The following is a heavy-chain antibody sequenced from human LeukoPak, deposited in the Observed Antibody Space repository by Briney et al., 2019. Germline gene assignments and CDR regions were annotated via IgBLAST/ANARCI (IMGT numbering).Heavy chain of an antibody. CDR1: GFTFSGYS. CDR2: ISSSTT. J-gene: IGHJ4*02. CDR3: ARLYGSGSYSDY. D-gene: IGHD3-10*01. Sequence: GGSLRLSCAASGFTFSGYSMNWVRQAPGKGLEWVSYISSSTTYYADSVKGRFTISRDNAKNSLYLQMNSLRAEDTAVYYCARLYGSGSYSDYWGQGTLVTVSS. V-gene: IGHV3-48*04.